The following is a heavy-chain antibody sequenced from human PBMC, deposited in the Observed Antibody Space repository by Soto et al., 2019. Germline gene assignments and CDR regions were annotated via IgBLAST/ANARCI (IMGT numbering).Heavy chain of an antibody. V-gene: IGHV1-2*02. J-gene: IGHJ5*02. CDR3: AKDLTRQLAYWLDP. CDR1: GFSFTGYY. D-gene: IGHD6-6*01. CDR2: INAHSGGT. Sequence: ASVKVSCKASGFSFTGYYIHWLRQAPGQGLEWMGWINAHSGGTEYAQKFQGRVTLTRDTSIATAYLALTSLTSDDTALYYCAKDLTRQLAYWLDPWGQGTQVTAPQ.